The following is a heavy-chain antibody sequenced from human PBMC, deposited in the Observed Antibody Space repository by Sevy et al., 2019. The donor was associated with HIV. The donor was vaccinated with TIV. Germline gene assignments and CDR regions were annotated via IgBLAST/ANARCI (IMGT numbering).Heavy chain of an antibody. V-gene: IGHV3-30-3*01. D-gene: IGHD2-8*01. CDR1: GFTFSSYA. CDR2: ISYDGSNK. CDR3: ERVSNKLVRGSDY. Sequence: GGSLRLSCAASGFTFSSYAMHWVRQAPGKGLEWEAVISYDGSNKYYADSVKGRFTISRDNSKNTLYLQMNSLRAEDTAVYYCERVSNKLVRGSDYWGQGTLVTVSS. J-gene: IGHJ4*02.